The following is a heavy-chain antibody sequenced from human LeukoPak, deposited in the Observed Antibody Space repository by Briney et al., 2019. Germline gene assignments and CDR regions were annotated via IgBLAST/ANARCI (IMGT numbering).Heavy chain of an antibody. CDR2: IKSKTDGGTT. D-gene: IGHD2-2*01. Sequence: GGSLRLSCAASGFTFSNAWMSWVRQAPGKGLEWVGRIKSKTDGGTTDYAAPVKGRFTISRDDSKNTLYLQMNSLKTEDTAVYYCTTIPLVVPAAILFDYWGQGTLVTVSS. J-gene: IGHJ4*02. CDR1: GFTFSNAW. CDR3: TTIPLVVPAAILFDY. V-gene: IGHV3-15*01.